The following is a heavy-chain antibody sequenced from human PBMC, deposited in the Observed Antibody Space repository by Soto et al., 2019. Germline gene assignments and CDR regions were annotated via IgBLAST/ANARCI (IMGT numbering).Heavy chain of an antibody. J-gene: IGHJ6*02. CDR1: GFTFSSYA. V-gene: IGHV3-30-3*01. Sequence: GGSLRLSCAASGFTFSSYAMHWVRQAPGKGLEWVAVISYDGSNKYYADSVKGRFTISRDNSKSTLYLQMNSLRAEDTAVYYCAWGTVTTWGMDVWGQGTTVTVSS. D-gene: IGHD4-17*01. CDR2: ISYDGSNK. CDR3: AWGTVTTWGMDV.